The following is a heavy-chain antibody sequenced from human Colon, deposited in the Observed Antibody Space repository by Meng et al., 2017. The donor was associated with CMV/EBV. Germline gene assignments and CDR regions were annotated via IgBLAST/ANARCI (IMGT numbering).Heavy chain of an antibody. D-gene: IGHD2-8*01. J-gene: IGHJ4*02. Sequence: ASVKVSCKASGYTFATYGISWLRQATGQGLEWVGWSTHYNSNTDYAQRVQGRVTMTTDISTSTAHMELRSLRSDDTAVYYCAKNNRYCATGACSVYFEFWGQGTLVTVSS. CDR1: GYTFATYG. V-gene: IGHV1-18*01. CDR2: STHYNSNT. CDR3: AKNNRYCATGACSVYFEF.